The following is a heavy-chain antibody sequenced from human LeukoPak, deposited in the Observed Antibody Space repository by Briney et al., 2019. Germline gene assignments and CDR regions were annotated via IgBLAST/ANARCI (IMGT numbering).Heavy chain of an antibody. CDR3: ARTGSGFDY. CDR2: IYYSGST. CDR1: GGSISSSSYY. Sequence: SETLSLTCTVSGGSISSSSYYWGWIRQPPGKGLEWIGSIYYSGSTYYNPSLKSRVTISVDTSKNQFSLKLSSVTAADTAVYYCARTGSGFDYWGQGTLVTVSS. V-gene: IGHV4-39*07. D-gene: IGHD2-15*01. J-gene: IGHJ4*02.